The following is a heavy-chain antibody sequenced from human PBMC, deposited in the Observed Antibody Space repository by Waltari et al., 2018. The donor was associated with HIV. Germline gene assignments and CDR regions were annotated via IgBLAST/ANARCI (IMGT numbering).Heavy chain of an antibody. Sequence: QLQLQESGPGLVKPSETLSLTCTVSGGSLSSSSYYWGWIRQPPGKGLEWIGSSYYSGSTYYNPSLKSRVTISVDTSKNQFSLKLSSVTAADTAVYYCARDRENYEVDYGMDVWGQGTTVTVSS. CDR2: SYYSGST. CDR3: ARDRENYEVDYGMDV. J-gene: IGHJ6*02. D-gene: IGHD3-3*01. CDR1: GGSLSSSSYY. V-gene: IGHV4-39*07.